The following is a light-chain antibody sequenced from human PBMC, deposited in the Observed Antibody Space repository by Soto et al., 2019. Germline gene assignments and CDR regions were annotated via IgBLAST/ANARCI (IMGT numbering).Light chain of an antibody. CDR2: WAS. V-gene: IGKV4-1*01. CDR1: QSVFYSSSNKNY. Sequence: DIVMTQSPDSLAVSLGERATINCKSSQSVFYSSSNKNYLAWYQQKPGQPPKLLIYWASTRRSGVPDRFTGSGSGTDFTLTISSLQAEDVAVYYCQQYYSVLPLTFGGGTKVEIK. CDR3: QQYYSVLPLT. J-gene: IGKJ4*01.